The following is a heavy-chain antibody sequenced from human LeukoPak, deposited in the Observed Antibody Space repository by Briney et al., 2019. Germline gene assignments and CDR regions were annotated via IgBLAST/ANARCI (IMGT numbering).Heavy chain of an antibody. V-gene: IGHV1-46*03. Sequence: ASVKVSCKASGYTFTSYYMHWVRQAPGQGLEWMGIINPSGGSTSYAQKFQGRVTMTRDTSTNIVYMELSSLRSEDTAVYFCARATLSDYYFNYWGQGTLVTVSS. CDR1: GYTFTSYY. J-gene: IGHJ4*02. CDR2: INPSGGST. CDR3: ARATLSDYYFNY.